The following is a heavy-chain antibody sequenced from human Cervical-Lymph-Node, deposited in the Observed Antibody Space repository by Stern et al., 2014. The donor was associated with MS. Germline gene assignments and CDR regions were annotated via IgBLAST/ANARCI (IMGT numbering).Heavy chain of an antibody. D-gene: IGHD3-16*02. V-gene: IGHV3-9*01. CDR2: ISWNSNNI. CDR1: GFTFDDCA. CDR3: AKDISERHYYFDS. J-gene: IGHJ4*02. Sequence: EVQLVESGGGSVQPGRSLRLSCAASGFTFDDCAMHWVRQAPGKGLEWVSGISWNSNNIGYADSVRGRFTISRDNAKISLYLQMNGLRPEDTALYYCAKDISERHYYFDSWGEGTLVTVSS.